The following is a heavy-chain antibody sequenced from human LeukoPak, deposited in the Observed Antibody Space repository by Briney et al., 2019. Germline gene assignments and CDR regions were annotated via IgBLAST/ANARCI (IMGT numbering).Heavy chain of an antibody. D-gene: IGHD6-19*01. CDR2: ISAYNGNT. CDR1: GYTFTSYG. Sequence: ASVKVSCKASGYTFTSYGISWVRQAPGQGLEWMGWISAYNGNTNYAQKLQGRVTMTTDTSTSTAYMELRSLRSDDTAVYYCARDTGRIAVAGPFDYWGQGTLVTVSS. CDR3: ARDTGRIAVAGPFDY. V-gene: IGHV1-18*01. J-gene: IGHJ4*02.